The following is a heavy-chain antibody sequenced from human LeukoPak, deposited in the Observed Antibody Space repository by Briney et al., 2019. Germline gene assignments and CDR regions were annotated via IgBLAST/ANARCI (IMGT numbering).Heavy chain of an antibody. D-gene: IGHD6-13*01. V-gene: IGHV1-8*01. J-gene: IGHJ4*02. CDR1: GYTFTSYD. CDR2: MNPNSGNT. Sequence: GASVKVSCKASGYTFTSYDINWVRQATGQGLEWMGWMNPNSGNTGYAQKFQGRVTMTRNTSISTAYMELSSLRSEDTAVYYCAAGYSSSWYVRYFDYWGQGTLVTVSS. CDR3: AAGYSSSWYVRYFDY.